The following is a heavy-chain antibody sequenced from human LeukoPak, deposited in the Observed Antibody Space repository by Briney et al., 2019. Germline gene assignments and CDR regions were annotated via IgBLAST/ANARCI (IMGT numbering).Heavy chain of an antibody. D-gene: IGHD6-6*01. CDR1: GGSISSSS. Sequence: ETLSLTCTVSGGSISSSSYYWGWIRQPPGKGLEWVSSISSSSSYIYYADSVKGRFTISRDNAKNSLYLQMNSLRAEDTAVYYCARAKGSSFDYWGQGTLVTVSS. V-gene: IGHV3-21*01. CDR3: ARAKGSSFDY. CDR2: ISSSSSYI. J-gene: IGHJ4*02.